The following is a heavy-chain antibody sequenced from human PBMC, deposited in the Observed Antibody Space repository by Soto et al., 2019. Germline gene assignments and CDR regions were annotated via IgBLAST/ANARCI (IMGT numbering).Heavy chain of an antibody. CDR1: GFTFSSYW. Sequence: GGSLRLSCAASGFTFSSYWMDLVRQAPGKGLEWVANINQDGSEKHYIDSVKGRFTISRDNAKNSLYLQMSRLTAEDSALYYCSTSLDYWGQGTLVTVSS. J-gene: IGHJ4*02. V-gene: IGHV3-7*01. CDR2: INQDGSEK. CDR3: STSLDY.